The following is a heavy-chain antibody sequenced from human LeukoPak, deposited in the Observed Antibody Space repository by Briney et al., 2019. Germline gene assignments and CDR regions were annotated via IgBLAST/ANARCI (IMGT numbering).Heavy chain of an antibody. V-gene: IGHV1-2*02. CDR2: INPNSGGT. Sequence: ASVKVPYKASGYTFTGYYMHWVRQAPGQGLEWMGWINPNSGGTNYAQKFQGRVTMTRDTSISTAYMELSRLRSDDTAVYYCAREGNVEYYLDYWGQGTLVTVSS. CDR1: GYTFTGYY. CDR3: AREGNVEYYLDY. D-gene: IGHD1-1*01. J-gene: IGHJ4*02.